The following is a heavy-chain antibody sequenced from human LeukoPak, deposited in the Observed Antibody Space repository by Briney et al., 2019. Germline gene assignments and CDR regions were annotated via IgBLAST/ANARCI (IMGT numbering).Heavy chain of an antibody. CDR1: GGSISSYY. CDR2: IYYSGST. Sequence: SETLSLTCTVSGGSISSYYWSWIRQPPGKGLEWIGYIYYSGSTNYNPSLKSRVTISVDTSKNQFSLKLSSVTAADTAVYYCARGTDWSLSGFDPWGQGTLVAVSS. CDR3: ARGTDWSLSGFDP. J-gene: IGHJ5*02. V-gene: IGHV4-59*01. D-gene: IGHD3-9*01.